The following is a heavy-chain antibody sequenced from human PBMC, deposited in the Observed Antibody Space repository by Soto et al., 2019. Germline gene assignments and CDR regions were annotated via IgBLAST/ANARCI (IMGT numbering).Heavy chain of an antibody. J-gene: IGHJ4*02. CDR1: GVSIDNSHSF. V-gene: IGHV4-39*01. CDR2: VYYSGGA. D-gene: IGHD2-15*01. CDR3: PRVVEAATRHTDSDS. Sequence: ESLCLTCYVYGVSIDNSHSFWGWVREPPGKGLEFIGSVYYSGGAYYSPSLKSRVTVSVDTSKNQLSLRVNSVTAADTAVYYCPRVVEAATRHTDSDSWGQGILVTVYS.